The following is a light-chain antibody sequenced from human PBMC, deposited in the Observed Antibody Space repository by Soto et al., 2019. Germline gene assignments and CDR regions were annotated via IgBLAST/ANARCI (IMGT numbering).Light chain of an antibody. CDR3: QSFDTSLSGFVV. Sequence: QSVLTQPPSMSGAPGQRVTISCTGSSSNIGAGYDVHWYQQHPGTAPKLLIFANNNRPSGVPDRFSGSKSDTSASLAITGLQAEDEADYYGQSFDTSLSGFVVFGGGTKLTVL. J-gene: IGLJ2*01. V-gene: IGLV1-40*01. CDR2: ANN. CDR1: SSNIGAGYD.